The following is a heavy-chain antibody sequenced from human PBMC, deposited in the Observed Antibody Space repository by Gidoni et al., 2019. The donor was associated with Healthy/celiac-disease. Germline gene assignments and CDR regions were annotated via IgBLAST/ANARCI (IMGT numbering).Heavy chain of an antibody. V-gene: IGHV4-31*03. CDR3: ARVTVRGVLDAFDI. D-gene: IGHD3-10*01. CDR1: GCSISSGGYY. CDR2: IYYSGST. J-gene: IGHJ3*02. Sequence: QVQLQESGPGLVKPSQPLSLTCTVSGCSISSGGYYWSWIRQHPGKGLEWIGYIYYSGSTYYNPSLKSRVTISVDTSKNQFSLKLSSVTAADTAVYYCARVTVRGVLDAFDIWGQGTMVTVSS.